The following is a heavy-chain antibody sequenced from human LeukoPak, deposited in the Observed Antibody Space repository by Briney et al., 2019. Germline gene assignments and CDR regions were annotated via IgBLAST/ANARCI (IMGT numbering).Heavy chain of an antibody. CDR1: GYTFITSY. V-gene: IGHV1-46*01. CDR3: VRTGGVRSWARGGMVV. J-gene: IGHJ6*02. D-gene: IGHD2-8*02. Sequence: ASVKVSCKASGYTFITSYINWVRQTPGHGGEWMGIINPYDGSTNYAPKFQGRHTTTRDTHTPTVHTDMSRPRAQATPLYYSVRTGGVRSWARGGMVVWGQGTAVAVSS. CDR2: INPYDGST.